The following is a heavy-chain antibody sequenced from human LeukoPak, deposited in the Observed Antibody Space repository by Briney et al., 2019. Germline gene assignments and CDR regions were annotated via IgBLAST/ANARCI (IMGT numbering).Heavy chain of an antibody. CDR1: GYTFTTFD. CDR2: MNPKSGNT. Sequence: ASVKVSCKASGYTFTTFDINWVRQATGQGLEWMGWMNPKSGNTGYAQKFQGRVTITADESTSTAYMELSSLRSEDTAVYYCAFGGGDYYHYYYGMDVWGQGTTVTVSS. D-gene: IGHD2-21*02. V-gene: IGHV1-8*01. CDR3: AFGGGDYYHYYYGMDV. J-gene: IGHJ6*02.